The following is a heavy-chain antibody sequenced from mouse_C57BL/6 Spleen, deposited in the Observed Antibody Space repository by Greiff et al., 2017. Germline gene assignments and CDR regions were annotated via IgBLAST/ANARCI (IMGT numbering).Heavy chain of an antibody. CDR2: IDPENGDT. CDR1: GFNIKDDY. Sequence: VQLQQSGAELVRPGASVKLSCTASGFNIKDDYMHWVKQRPEQGLEWIGWIDPENGDTEYASKFQGKATITADTASNTAYRQLLIRTSEDTAVYDYTTGRCYAMDDWGQGTSVTVSS. V-gene: IGHV14-4*01. J-gene: IGHJ4*01. CDR3: TTGRCYAMDD.